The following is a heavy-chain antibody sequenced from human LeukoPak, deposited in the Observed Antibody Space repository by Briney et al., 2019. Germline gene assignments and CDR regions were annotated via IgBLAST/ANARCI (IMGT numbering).Heavy chain of an antibody. CDR3: ARALGYNYGF. V-gene: IGHV3-30*04. Sequence: QPGRSLRLSCAASGFTFNNYAIHCVRQAPGKGLEWVAFISYDGSNKQYADSVKGRFTISRDNSKNTVSLQMNSLRGEDTAVYYCARALGYNYGFWGQGTLVTVSS. J-gene: IGHJ4*02. CDR1: GFTFNNYA. CDR2: ISYDGSNK. D-gene: IGHD5-18*01.